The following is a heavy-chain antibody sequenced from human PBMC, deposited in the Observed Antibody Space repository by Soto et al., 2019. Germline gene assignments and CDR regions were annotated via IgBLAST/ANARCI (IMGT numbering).Heavy chain of an antibody. J-gene: IGHJ5*02. V-gene: IGHV4-39*07. Sequence: PSETLSLTCTVSNGSIDNTVFFLNWIRQHPGRGLELIGEIYHSGSTNYNPSLKSRVTISVDKSKNQFSLKLSSVTAADTAVYYCAREAWFDPWGQGTLVTVSS. CDR3: AREAWFDP. CDR2: IYHSGST. CDR1: NGSIDNTVFF.